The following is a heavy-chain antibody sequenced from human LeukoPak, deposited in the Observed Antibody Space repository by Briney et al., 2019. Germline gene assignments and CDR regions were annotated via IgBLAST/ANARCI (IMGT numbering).Heavy chain of an antibody. CDR2: INPNSGDT. CDR1: GYTFTGYF. D-gene: IGHD3-22*01. J-gene: IGHJ3*02. Sequence: GASVKVSCKASGYTFTGYFMHWVRQAPGQGLEWMGWINPNSGDTVFAQKFQGRVTMTRDTSISTVYMELSRLRSDDTALYYCAREFNGYYDRNGAFDMWGQGTIITISS. V-gene: IGHV1-2*02. CDR3: AREFNGYYDRNGAFDM.